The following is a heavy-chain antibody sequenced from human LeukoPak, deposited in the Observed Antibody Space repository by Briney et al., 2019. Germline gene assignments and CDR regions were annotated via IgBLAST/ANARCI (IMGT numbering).Heavy chain of an antibody. CDR3: ASPTGSWSGYWDAYYFDY. Sequence: GGSQTLSCAASGFTFSSYSMNWVRQAPGKGLEWVSSISSSSSYIYYADSVKGRFTISRDNAKNSLYLQMNSLRAEDTAVYYCASPTGSWSGYWDAYYFDYWGQGTLVTVSS. CDR1: GFTFSSYS. J-gene: IGHJ4*02. CDR2: ISSSSSYI. V-gene: IGHV3-21*01. D-gene: IGHD3-3*01.